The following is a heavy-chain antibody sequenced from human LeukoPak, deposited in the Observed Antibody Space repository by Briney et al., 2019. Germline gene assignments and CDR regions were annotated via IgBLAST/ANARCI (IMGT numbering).Heavy chain of an antibody. CDR1: GLSFSSYT. CDR3: ARDNPLSHGMDV. Sequence: GGSLRLSCAPSGLSFSSYTIHWVRQAPGKGLEWVSSISSTSGYIHYADSVKGRFSISRDNAKNSLYLQMNSLRAEDTAVYYCARDNPLSHGMDVWGQGTTVTVSS. V-gene: IGHV3-21*01. D-gene: IGHD1-14*01. J-gene: IGHJ6*02. CDR2: ISSTSGYI.